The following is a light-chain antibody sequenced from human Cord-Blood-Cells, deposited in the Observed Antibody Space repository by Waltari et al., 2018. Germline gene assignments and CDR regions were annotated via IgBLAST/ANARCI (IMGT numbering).Light chain of an antibody. CDR3: KQGIHPLT. V-gene: IGKV2-29*02. CDR1: QGLLHSDGKTY. CDR2: EVS. J-gene: IGKJ4*01. Sequence: DIVMTQTPLPLSVTPGQPASISCKSSQGLLHSDGKTYLYWYLKKPGQTPQLLIDEVSSRFCGAPGRFSGSGSGTDFTLKISRVEAEDVGVYYCKQGIHPLTFGGGTKVEIK.